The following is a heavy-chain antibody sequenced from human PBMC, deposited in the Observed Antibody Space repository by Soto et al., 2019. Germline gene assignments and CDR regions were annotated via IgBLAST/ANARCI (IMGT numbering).Heavy chain of an antibody. Sequence: ASVKVSCKASGYTFTRCGISWVRQAPGQGLEWMGWISAYNGNTNYAQKLQGRVTMTTDTSTSTAYMELRSLRSDDTAVYYCARDTDRIQLWSSKDYYYYYGMDVWGQGTTVTVSS. V-gene: IGHV1-18*04. CDR3: ARDTDRIQLWSSKDYYYYYGMDV. CDR2: ISAYNGNT. D-gene: IGHD5-18*01. CDR1: GYTFTRCG. J-gene: IGHJ6*02.